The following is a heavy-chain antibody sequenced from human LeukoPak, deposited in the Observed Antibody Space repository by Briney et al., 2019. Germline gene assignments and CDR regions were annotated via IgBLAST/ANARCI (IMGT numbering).Heavy chain of an antibody. CDR2: ISAYNGKT. CDR1: GYTFTSYD. V-gene: IGHV1-18*01. J-gene: IGHJ5*02. CDR3: ARAPRGDVVVPDASTFDP. Sequence: ASVKVSCKASGYTFTSYDINWVRQATGQGLEWMGWISAYNGKTNYAQKFQGRVTMTTDTSTNTAYMELRSLRSDDTAVYYCARAPRGDVVVPDASTFDPWGQGTLVTVSS. D-gene: IGHD2-2*01.